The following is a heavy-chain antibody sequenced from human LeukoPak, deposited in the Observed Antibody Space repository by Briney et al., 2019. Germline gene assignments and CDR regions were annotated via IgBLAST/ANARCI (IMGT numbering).Heavy chain of an antibody. CDR1: PNTLSNYG. D-gene: IGHD1-1*01. Sequence: ASVKVSCKASPNTLSNYGIIWVRQAPGQGLEWMGWISHYHGISNYAQKFQGRVTVTTDTSSTTAYMELRSLRSDDTALYYCASLTGFDAFDIWGQGTMVTISS. V-gene: IGHV1-18*01. CDR3: ASLTGFDAFDI. CDR2: ISHYHGIS. J-gene: IGHJ3*02.